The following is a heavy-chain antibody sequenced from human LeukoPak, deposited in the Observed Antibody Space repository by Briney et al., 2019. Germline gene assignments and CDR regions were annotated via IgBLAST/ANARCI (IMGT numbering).Heavy chain of an antibody. D-gene: IGHD6-19*01. CDR3: AKDGLCPNVCPTKIAVAGYFDY. Sequence: GGSLRLSCAASGFTFSIFTMSWVRQAPGKGLEWISTINSNGDSTYYADSVKGRFTISRDNSKNTVFLQMNSLRAEDTAVYYCAKDGLCPNVCPTKIAVAGYFDYWGQGILVTVSP. CDR1: GFTFSIFT. CDR2: INSNGDST. V-gene: IGHV3-23*01. J-gene: IGHJ4*02.